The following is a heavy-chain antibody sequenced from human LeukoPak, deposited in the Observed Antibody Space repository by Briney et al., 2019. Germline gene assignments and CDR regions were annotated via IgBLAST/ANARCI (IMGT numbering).Heavy chain of an antibody. Sequence: HGESLKISCKGSGYSFTSYWIGWVRQMPGKGLEWMGIIYPGDSDTRYSPSFQGQVTISADKSINTAFVQWSSLKASDTAMYYCARSSVEVAAQIDYWGQGTLVTVSS. V-gene: IGHV5-51*01. CDR3: ARSSVEVAAQIDY. CDR1: GYSFTSYW. D-gene: IGHD2-15*01. J-gene: IGHJ4*02. CDR2: IYPGDSDT.